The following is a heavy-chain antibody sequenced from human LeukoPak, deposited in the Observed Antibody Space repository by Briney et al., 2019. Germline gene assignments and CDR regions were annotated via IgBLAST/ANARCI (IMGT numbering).Heavy chain of an antibody. Sequence: GGSLRLSCAASGFTFSGYSMNWVRQAPGKGLEWLSYISSGSRTIYYADSVKGRFTVSRDNAKNSLYLQMNSLRAEDTAVYYCAKGSYSYASVVYFDYWGQGTLVTVSS. V-gene: IGHV3-48*01. D-gene: IGHD5-18*01. CDR2: ISSGSRTI. CDR3: AKGSYSYASVVYFDY. CDR1: GFTFSGYS. J-gene: IGHJ4*02.